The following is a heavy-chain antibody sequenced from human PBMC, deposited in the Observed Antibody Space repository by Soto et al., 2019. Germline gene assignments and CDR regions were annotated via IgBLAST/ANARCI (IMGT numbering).Heavy chain of an antibody. D-gene: IGHD7-27*01. J-gene: IGHJ4*02. CDR1: GFTFSSYG. CDR3: ATNWGSNFDY. CDR2: IWYDGSNK. V-gene: IGHV3-33*01. Sequence: GGSLRLSCAASGFTFSSYGMHWVRQAPGKGLEWVAVIWYDGSNKYYADSVKGRFTISRDNSKNTLYLQMNSLRAEDTDVYYCATNWGSNFDYWGQGTLVTVSS.